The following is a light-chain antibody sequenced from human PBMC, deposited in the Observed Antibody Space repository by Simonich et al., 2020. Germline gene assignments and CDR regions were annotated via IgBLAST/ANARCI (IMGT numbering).Light chain of an antibody. Sequence: DIVMTQSPDSLAVSLCERATINCKSSPSVLYSSNNKNYIAWCQQKQGQPPKLLIYWASTRESGVPDRFRGSGSGTDFTLTISSLQAEDVAVYYCQQYYSTPLTFGGGTKVEIK. CDR3: QQYYSTPLT. V-gene: IGKV4-1*01. CDR2: WAS. CDR1: PSVLYSSNNKNY. J-gene: IGKJ4*01.